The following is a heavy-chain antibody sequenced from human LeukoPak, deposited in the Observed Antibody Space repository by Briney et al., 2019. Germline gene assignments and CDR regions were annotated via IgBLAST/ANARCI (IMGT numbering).Heavy chain of an antibody. V-gene: IGHV3-48*04. Sequence: GGSLRLSCAASGFTFSSYSMNWVRQAPGKGLEWVSYISSGSTIYYADSVKGRFTISRDNAKNSLYLQMNSLRAEDTAVYYCASEPTYGDYVDNWFDPWGQGTLVTASS. D-gene: IGHD4-17*01. CDR1: GFTFSSYS. CDR2: ISSGSTI. CDR3: ASEPTYGDYVDNWFDP. J-gene: IGHJ5*02.